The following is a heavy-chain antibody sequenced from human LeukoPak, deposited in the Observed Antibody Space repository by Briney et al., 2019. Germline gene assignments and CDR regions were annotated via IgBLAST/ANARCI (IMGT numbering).Heavy chain of an antibody. J-gene: IGHJ3*02. CDR1: GFTFSSYG. CDR3: ARRRDSSLWGDAFDI. CDR2: INPSGGST. D-gene: IGHD6-13*01. Sequence: KPGGSLRLSCAASGFTFSSYGMHWVRQAPGQGLEWMGIINPSGGSTSYAQKFQGRVTMTRDTSTSTVYMELSSLRSEDTAVYYCARRRDSSLWGDAFDIWGQGTMVTVSS. V-gene: IGHV1-46*01.